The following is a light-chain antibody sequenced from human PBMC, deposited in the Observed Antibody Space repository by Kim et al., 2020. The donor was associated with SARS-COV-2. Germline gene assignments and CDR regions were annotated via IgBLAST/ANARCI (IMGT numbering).Light chain of an antibody. J-gene: IGKJ2*01. CDR2: DAS. Sequence: STLSASVGDRVTITCRASQNINRWLAWYQQKAGKAPRLLIYDASTLESGVPSRFSGSGSGTEFTLTISSLQPDDFATYYCQQYDGIFGQGTKLEI. V-gene: IGKV1-5*01. CDR1: QNINRW. CDR3: QQYDGI.